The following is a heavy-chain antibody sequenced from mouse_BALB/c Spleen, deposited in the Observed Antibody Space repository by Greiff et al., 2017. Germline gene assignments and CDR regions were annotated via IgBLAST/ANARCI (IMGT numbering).Heavy chain of an antibody. Sequence: QVQLQQSGAELAKPGASVKMSCKASGYTFTSYWMHWVKQRPGQGLEWIGYITPSTGYTEYNQKFKDKATLTADKSSSTAYMQLSSLTSEDSAVYYCARNYYFDYWGQGTTLTVSS. CDR3: ARNYYFDY. V-gene: IGHV1-7*01. CDR1: GYTFTSYW. CDR2: ITPSTGYT. J-gene: IGHJ2*01.